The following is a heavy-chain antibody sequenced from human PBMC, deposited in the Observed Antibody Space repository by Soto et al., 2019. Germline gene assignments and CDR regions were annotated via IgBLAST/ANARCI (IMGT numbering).Heavy chain of an antibody. J-gene: IGHJ3*02. D-gene: IGHD6-19*01. V-gene: IGHV1-18*04. CDR2: ISAYNGNT. Sequence: ASVEVSCKASGYTFTSYGISWVRQAPGQGLEWMGWISAYNGNTNYAQKLQGRVTMTTDTSTSTAYMELRSLRSDDTAVYYCARDHSSGWYPDAFDIWGQGTVVTVSS. CDR3: ARDHSSGWYPDAFDI. CDR1: GYTFTSYG.